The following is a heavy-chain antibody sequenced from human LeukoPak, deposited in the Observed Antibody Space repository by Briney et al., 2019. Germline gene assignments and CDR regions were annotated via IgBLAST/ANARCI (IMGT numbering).Heavy chain of an antibody. Sequence: SETLSLTCTVSGGSISSSYHWGWLRQPPGTGLEWIGSIYYSGSTYYNPSLRSRVTISVDTSKNQFSLRLRSVTAADTAVYYCATWRTAKTGFDYWGQGTLVTVSS. CDR2: IYYSGST. D-gene: IGHD1-1*01. CDR1: GGSISSSYH. V-gene: IGHV4-39*01. CDR3: ATWRTAKTGFDY. J-gene: IGHJ4*02.